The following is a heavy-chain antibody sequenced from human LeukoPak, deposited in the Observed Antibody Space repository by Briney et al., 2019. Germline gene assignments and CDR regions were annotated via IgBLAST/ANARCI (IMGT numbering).Heavy chain of an antibody. V-gene: IGHV7-4-1*02. CDR1: GYTFTSYA. D-gene: IGHD2-15*01. CDR2: TTTNTGDP. J-gene: IGHJ3*02. Sequence: ASVKVSCKASGYTFTSYAINWVRQAPGQGLEWMGWTTTNTGDPTYAQDFTGRFVFSLDTSVSTAYLQISSLKPEDTAVYYCARDGSRLDIWGQGTMVIVSS. CDR3: ARDGSRLDI.